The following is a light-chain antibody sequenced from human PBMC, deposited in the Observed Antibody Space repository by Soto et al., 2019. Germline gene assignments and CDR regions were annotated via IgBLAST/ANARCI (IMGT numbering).Light chain of an antibody. Sequence: QSALTQPPSASGSPGQSVTISCTGTSSDVGGYSFVSWHQQHPGKAPKLMIYEVSKRPSGVPDRFSGSKSGNTASLTVSGLQAEDEADYYCVSYAGSTSVFGTGTKLTVL. CDR3: VSYAGSTSV. CDR1: SSDVGGYSF. J-gene: IGLJ1*01. V-gene: IGLV2-8*01. CDR2: EVS.